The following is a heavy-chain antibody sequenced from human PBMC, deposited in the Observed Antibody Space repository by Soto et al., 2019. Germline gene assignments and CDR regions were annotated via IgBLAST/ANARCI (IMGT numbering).Heavy chain of an antibody. Sequence: ASVKVSCKTSGDSFNDYYIHWVRQAPGQGFEWMGWINPNGGVTKYAQKFRGRVTVTRDTSIRTVYMELSSLRSDDTAVYYCARESGGATATLDYYYFYMDVWGKGTTVTVSS. V-gene: IGHV1-2*02. CDR1: GDSFNDYY. CDR2: INPNGGVT. J-gene: IGHJ6*03. D-gene: IGHD5-12*01. CDR3: ARESGGATATLDYYYFYMDV.